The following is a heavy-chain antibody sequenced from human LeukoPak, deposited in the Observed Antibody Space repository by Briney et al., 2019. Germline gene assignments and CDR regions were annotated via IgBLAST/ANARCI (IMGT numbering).Heavy chain of an antibody. CDR1: GFTFSSYA. Sequence: GGSLRLSCSASGFTFSSYAMHWVRQAPGKGLEYVSAMSSNGGSTYYADSVKGRFTISRDNSKNTLYLQMSSLRAEDTAVYYCVRYYYDSSGSYFDYWGQGTLVTVSS. CDR3: VRYYYDSSGSYFDY. V-gene: IGHV3-64D*06. D-gene: IGHD3-22*01. J-gene: IGHJ4*02. CDR2: MSSNGGST.